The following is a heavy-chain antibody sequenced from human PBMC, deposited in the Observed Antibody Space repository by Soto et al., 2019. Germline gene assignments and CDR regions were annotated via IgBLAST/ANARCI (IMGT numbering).Heavy chain of an antibody. Sequence: SETLSLTCTVSGGSISSSSYYWGWIRQHPGKGLEWIGSIYYSVSTYYNPSLKSRVTISVDTSKNQFSLKLSSVTAADTAVYYRARRAINTFRVVIMQALGVWGKGITVNVS. V-gene: IGHV4-39*01. CDR2: IYYSVST. D-gene: IGHD3-3*01. J-gene: IGHJ6*03. CDR3: ARRAINTFRVVIMQALGV. CDR1: GGSISSSSYY.